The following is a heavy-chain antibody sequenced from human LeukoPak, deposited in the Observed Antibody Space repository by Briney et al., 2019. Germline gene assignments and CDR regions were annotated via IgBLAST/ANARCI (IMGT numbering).Heavy chain of an antibody. CDR2: ISYDGSNK. J-gene: IGHJ4*02. Sequence: GGSLRLSCAASGFTFSSYAMHWVRQAPGKGLEWVAVISYDGSNKYYADSVKGRFTISRDNSKNTLYLQMNSLRAEDTAVYYCAKGFGYGGNSGIDYWGQGTLVTVSS. CDR1: GFTFSSYA. D-gene: IGHD4-23*01. V-gene: IGHV3-30-3*01. CDR3: AKGFGYGGNSGIDY.